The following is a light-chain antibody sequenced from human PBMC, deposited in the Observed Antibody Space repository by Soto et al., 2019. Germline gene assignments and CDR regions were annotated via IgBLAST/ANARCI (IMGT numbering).Light chain of an antibody. J-gene: IGKJ5*01. CDR3: QQSYSTPPIT. CDR2: AAS. V-gene: IGKV1-39*01. CDR1: QGISTY. Sequence: DIQMTQSPSSLSESAGDRVTITCRASQGISTYLNWYQQKPGKAPKLLIYAASSLQSGVPSRFSGSGSGTDFTLTISSLQPEDFATYYCQQSYSTPPITFGQGTRLEIK.